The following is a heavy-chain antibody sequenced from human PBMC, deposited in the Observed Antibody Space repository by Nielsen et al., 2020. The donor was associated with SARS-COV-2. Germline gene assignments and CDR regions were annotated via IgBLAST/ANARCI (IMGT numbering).Heavy chain of an antibody. J-gene: IGHJ6*02. CDR2: VSASGGST. Sequence: GESLKISCAASGFTFNIYAMAWVRRAPGRGLQWVTGVSASGGSTYYTDSVKGRFSISRDNSKNTLYLQMNSLRAEDTAVYYCTRDRRIAAHYYYGMDVWGQGTTVTVSS. CDR1: GFTFNIYA. V-gene: IGHV3-23*01. D-gene: IGHD6-13*01. CDR3: TRDRRIAAHYYYGMDV.